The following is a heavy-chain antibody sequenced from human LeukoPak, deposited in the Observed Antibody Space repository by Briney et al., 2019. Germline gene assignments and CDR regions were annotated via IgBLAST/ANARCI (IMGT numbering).Heavy chain of an antibody. V-gene: IGHV3-30*02. J-gene: IGHJ4*02. CDR1: GFTFSDYG. CDR2: IQYDGIDK. D-gene: IGHD1-1*01. CDR3: AKDQKLEPFHY. Sequence: GGSLRLSCAASGFTFSDYGMHWVRQAPGEGLEWVAFIQYDGIDKFYADSVQGRFTVSRDNSKNTVYLQMNSLRVEDTAVYYCAKDQKLEPFHYWGQGTLVTVSS.